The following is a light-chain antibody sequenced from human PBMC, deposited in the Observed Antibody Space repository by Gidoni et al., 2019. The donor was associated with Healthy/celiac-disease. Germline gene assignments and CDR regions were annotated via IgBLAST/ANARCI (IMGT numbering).Light chain of an antibody. J-gene: IGLJ2*01. Sequence: QSVLTHPPSVSGAPGQRVTISCTGSSSNIGAGYDVHWYQPLPGTAPKPLIYGNSNRPSGVPDRFSGSKSGTSASLAITGLQAEDEADYYCQSYDSSLSGSVFGGGTKLTVL. V-gene: IGLV1-40*01. CDR3: QSYDSSLSGSV. CDR2: GNS. CDR1: SSNIGAGYD.